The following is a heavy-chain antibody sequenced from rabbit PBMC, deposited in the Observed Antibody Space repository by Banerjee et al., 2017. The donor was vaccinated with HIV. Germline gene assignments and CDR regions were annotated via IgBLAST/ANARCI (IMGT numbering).Heavy chain of an antibody. CDR1: GFSFSSSYY. CDR2: IGAGST. D-gene: IGHD4-2*01. J-gene: IGHJ4*01. V-gene: IGHV1S40*01. Sequence: QSLEESGGDLVKPGASLTLTCTASGFSFSSSYYMCWVHQAPGKGLEWIACIGAGSTYYATWAKGRFTISKTSSTTVTLQMTSLTAADTATYFCARDAGYAGSNLWGQGTLVTV. CDR3: ARDAGYAGSNL.